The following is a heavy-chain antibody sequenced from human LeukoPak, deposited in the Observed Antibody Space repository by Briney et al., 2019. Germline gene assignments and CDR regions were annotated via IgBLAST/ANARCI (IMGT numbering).Heavy chain of an antibody. V-gene: IGHV4-61*02. CDR1: GGSISSGSDY. CDR2: IYTIGST. J-gene: IGHJ4*02. CDR3: ARDAYDILTGQYWDYFHY. D-gene: IGHD3-9*01. Sequence: PSETLSLTCIVSGGSISSGSDYWSWIRQPAGKGLEWIGRIYTIGSTNYNPSLRSRVTISVDTSKNQFSLKLSSVTAADTAVYYCARDAYDILTGQYWDYFHYWGQGILVTVSS.